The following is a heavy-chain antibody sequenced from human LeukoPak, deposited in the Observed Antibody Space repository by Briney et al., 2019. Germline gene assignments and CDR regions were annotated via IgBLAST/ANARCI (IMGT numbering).Heavy chain of an antibody. CDR3: AREGDYYGSGSSVQ. J-gene: IGHJ4*02. D-gene: IGHD3-10*01. CDR1: GGSFSGYY. V-gene: IGHV4-34*01. CDR2: INHSGST. Sequence: SETLSLTCAVYGGSFSGYYWSWIRQPSGKGLEWIGEINHSGSTNYNPSLKSRVTISVDTSKNQFSLKLSSVTAADTAVYYCAREGDYYGSGSSVQWGQGTLVTVSS.